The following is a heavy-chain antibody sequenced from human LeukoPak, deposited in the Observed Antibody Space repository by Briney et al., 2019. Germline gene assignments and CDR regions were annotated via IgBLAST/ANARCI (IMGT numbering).Heavy chain of an antibody. D-gene: IGHD2-21*01. CDR2: ISHSGST. J-gene: IGHJ3*02. CDR3: ARVRGGDSGDTFDI. CDR1: GGSISSYY. V-gene: IGHV4-59*01. Sequence: SETLSLTCTVSGGSISSYYWRWIRQPPGKGLEWIGYISHSGSTNYSPSLKSRVTMLADTSKNQFSLKLTSVTAVDTAVYYCARVRGGDSGDTFDIWGQGTMVTVSS.